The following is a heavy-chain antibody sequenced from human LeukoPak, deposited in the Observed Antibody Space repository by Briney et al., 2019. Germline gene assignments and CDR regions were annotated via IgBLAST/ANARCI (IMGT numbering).Heavy chain of an antibody. Sequence: GGSLRLSCAASGFTFSSYGMHWVRQAPGKGLEWVAVIWYYGSNKYYADSVKGRFTISRDNSKNTLYLQMNSLRAEDTAVYYCARLSHSSSWTLDYWGQGTLVTVSS. CDR1: GFTFSSYG. J-gene: IGHJ4*02. CDR2: IWYYGSNK. V-gene: IGHV3-33*01. D-gene: IGHD6-13*01. CDR3: ARLSHSSSWTLDY.